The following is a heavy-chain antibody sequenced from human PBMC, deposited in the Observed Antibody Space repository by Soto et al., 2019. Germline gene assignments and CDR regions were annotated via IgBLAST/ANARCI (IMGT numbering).Heavy chain of an antibody. CDR3: ARGYRYFGVVDY. Sequence: PGGSLRLSCAASGFTFSSYGMHWVRQAPGKGLEWVAVISYDGSNKYYADSVKGRFTISRDNSKNSLYLQMNSLRAEDTAVYYCARGYRYFGVVDYWGQGTLVTVSS. CDR1: GFTFSSYG. V-gene: IGHV3-30*03. J-gene: IGHJ4*02. D-gene: IGHD3-3*01. CDR2: ISYDGSNK.